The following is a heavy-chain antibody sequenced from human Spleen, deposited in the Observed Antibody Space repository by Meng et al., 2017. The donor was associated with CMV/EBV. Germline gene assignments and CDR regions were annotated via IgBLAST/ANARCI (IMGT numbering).Heavy chain of an antibody. J-gene: IGHJ3*02. D-gene: IGHD4-23*01. V-gene: IGHV3-74*01. CDR2: INGDGSST. CDR1: GFMFNRHW. CDR3: ARGGVYGGDALGNAFDI. Sequence: GGSLRLSCAASGFMFNRHWMHWVRQAPGKGLVWVSRINGDGSSTSYADSVKGRFTISRDNAKNSLYLQMNSLIAGDTAVYFCARGGVYGGDALGNAFDIWGQGTMVTVSS.